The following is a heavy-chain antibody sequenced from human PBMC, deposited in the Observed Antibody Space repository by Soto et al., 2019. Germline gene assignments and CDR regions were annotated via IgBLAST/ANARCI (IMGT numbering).Heavy chain of an antibody. CDR2: INHSGST. V-gene: IGHV4-34*01. D-gene: IGHD3-10*01. Sequence: SETLSLTCAVYGGSFSGYYWSWIRQPPGKGLEWIGEINHSGSTNYNPSLKSRVTISVGTSKNQFSLKLSSVTAADTAVYYCARRIRVDFDYWGQGTLVTVPS. CDR3: ARRIRVDFDY. CDR1: GGSFSGYY. J-gene: IGHJ4*02.